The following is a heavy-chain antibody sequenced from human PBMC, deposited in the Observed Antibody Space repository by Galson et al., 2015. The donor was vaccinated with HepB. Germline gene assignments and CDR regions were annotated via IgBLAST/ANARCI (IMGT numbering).Heavy chain of an antibody. Sequence: SLRLSCAASGFTFSSYAMHWVRQAPGKGLEWVAVISYDGSNKYYADSVEGRFTISRDNSKNTLYLQMNSLRAEDTAVYYCARDRTPDIVATIQDYWGQGTLVTVSS. J-gene: IGHJ4*02. D-gene: IGHD5-12*01. CDR1: GFTFSSYA. V-gene: IGHV3-30-3*01. CDR3: ARDRTPDIVATIQDY. CDR2: ISYDGSNK.